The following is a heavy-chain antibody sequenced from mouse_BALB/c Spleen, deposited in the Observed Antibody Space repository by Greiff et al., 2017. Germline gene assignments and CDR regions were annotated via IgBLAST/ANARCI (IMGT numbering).Heavy chain of an antibody. J-gene: IGHJ3*01. CDR1: GYSITSDYA. D-gene: IGHD3-3*01. CDR2: ISYSGST. V-gene: IGHV3-2*02. Sequence: EVQLQQSGPGLVKPSQSLSLTCTVTGYSITSDYAWNWIRQFPGNKLEWMGYISYSGSTSHNPSLKSRISITRDTSKNQFFLQLNSVTTEDTATYYCASRGAWFAYWGQGTLVTVSA. CDR3: ASRGAWFAY.